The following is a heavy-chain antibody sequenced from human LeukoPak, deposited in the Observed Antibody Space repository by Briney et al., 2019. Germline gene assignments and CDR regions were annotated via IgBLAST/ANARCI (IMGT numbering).Heavy chain of an antibody. V-gene: IGHV1-46*01. CDR3: ARVRDGYNAAFDI. CDR2: FNPSGGST. D-gene: IGHD5-24*01. CDR1: GYTFTSYY. J-gene: IGHJ3*02. Sequence: ASVKVSCKASGYTFTSYYMHWVRQAPGQGLEWMGVFNPSGGSTSYAQKFQGRVTMTRDTSTSTVYMELSSLRSEDAAVYYCARVRDGYNAAFDIWGQGTMVTVSS.